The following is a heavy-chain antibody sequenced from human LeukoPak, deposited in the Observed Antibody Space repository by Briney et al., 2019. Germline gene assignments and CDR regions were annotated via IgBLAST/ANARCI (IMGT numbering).Heavy chain of an antibody. CDR1: GFTFSSHW. D-gene: IGHD6-13*01. CDR2: INTDGSTT. CDR3: ARVLIAATGGDY. V-gene: IGHV3-74*01. Sequence: GRSLRLACAASGFTFSSHWMHWVRQAPGKGLVWVSRINTDGSTTSYADYVKGRFTISRDNAKNTVYLQMNSLRADDTAVYYCARVLIAATGGDYWGQGTLVTVFS. J-gene: IGHJ4*02.